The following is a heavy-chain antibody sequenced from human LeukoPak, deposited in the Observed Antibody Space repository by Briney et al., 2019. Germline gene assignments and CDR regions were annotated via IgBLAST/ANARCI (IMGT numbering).Heavy chain of an antibody. CDR3: AGANSSSWHYFDY. CDR2: ISYDGSQK. D-gene: IGHD6-13*01. Sequence: PGGSLRLSCAVSGFIFSDYTMHWVRQAPGKGLDWVAVISYDGSQKYHADSVKGRFTISRDNSKNTVYLQMNSLRAEDTAVFYCAGANSSSWHYFDYWGQGTLVTVSS. J-gene: IGHJ4*02. V-gene: IGHV3-30*04. CDR1: GFIFSDYT.